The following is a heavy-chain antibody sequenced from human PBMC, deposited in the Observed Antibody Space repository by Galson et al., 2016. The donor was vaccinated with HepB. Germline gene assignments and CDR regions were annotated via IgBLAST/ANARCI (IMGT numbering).Heavy chain of an antibody. CDR1: GGSISSSSYY. J-gene: IGHJ4*02. CDR2: IYYSGST. CDR3: ARRGRLGCFDY. Sequence: ETLSLTCTVSGGSISSSSYYWGWIRQPPGKGLEWIGSIYYSGSTYYNPSLKSRVTISVDTSKNQFSLKLSSVTAADTAVYYCARRGRLGCFDYWGQGTLVTVPS. D-gene: IGHD4-17*01. V-gene: IGHV4-39*01.